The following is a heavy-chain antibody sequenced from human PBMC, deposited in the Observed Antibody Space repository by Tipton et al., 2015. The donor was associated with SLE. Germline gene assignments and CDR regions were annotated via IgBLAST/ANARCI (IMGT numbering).Heavy chain of an antibody. CDR2: INPSGGST. Sequence: QVQLVQSGAEVKKPGASVKVSCKASGYTFTSYYMHWVRQAPGQGLEWMGIINPSGGSTSYAQKFQGRVTMTRDTSTSTVYMELSSLRSEDTAVYYCARQGDITLYYYYMDVWGKGTTVTVSS. D-gene: IGHD2-15*01. J-gene: IGHJ6*03. V-gene: IGHV1-46*01. CDR1: GYTFTSYY. CDR3: ARQGDITLYYYYMDV.